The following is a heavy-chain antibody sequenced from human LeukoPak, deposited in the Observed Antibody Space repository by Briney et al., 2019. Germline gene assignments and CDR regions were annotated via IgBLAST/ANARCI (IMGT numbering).Heavy chain of an antibody. J-gene: IGHJ4*02. D-gene: IGHD2-21*02. CDR2: ISYDGSNK. Sequence: PGGSPRLSCAASGFTFSSYAMHWVRQAPGKGLEWVAVISYDGSNKYYADSVKGRFTISRDNSKNTLYLQMNSLRAEDTAVYYCARGIVVVTCFDYWGQGTLVTVSS. V-gene: IGHV3-30*04. CDR3: ARGIVVVTCFDY. CDR1: GFTFSSYA.